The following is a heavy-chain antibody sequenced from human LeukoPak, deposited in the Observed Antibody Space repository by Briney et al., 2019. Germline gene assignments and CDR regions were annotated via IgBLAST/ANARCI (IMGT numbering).Heavy chain of an antibody. Sequence: GGSLRLSCAASGFTFSSYSMNWVRQAPGKGLEWVSSISSSSSYIYYADSVKGRFTISRDNAKNSLFLQMNSLRAEDTAVYYCARLNSGTYAFDYWGQGTLVTVSS. V-gene: IGHV3-21*01. CDR3: ARLNSGTYAFDY. J-gene: IGHJ4*02. CDR1: GFTFSSYS. D-gene: IGHD1-26*01. CDR2: ISSSSSYI.